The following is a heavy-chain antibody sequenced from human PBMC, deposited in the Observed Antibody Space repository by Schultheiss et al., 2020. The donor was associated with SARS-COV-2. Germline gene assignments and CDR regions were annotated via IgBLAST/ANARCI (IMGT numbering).Heavy chain of an antibody. J-gene: IGHJ6*02. D-gene: IGHD3-10*01. CDR1: GGTFSSYA. CDR2: ISAYNGNT. V-gene: IGHV1-18*01. Sequence: ASVKVSCKASGGTFSSYAISWVRQAPGQGLEWMGWISAYNGNTNYAQKLQGRVTMTTDTSTSTAYMELRSLRSDDTAVYYCTRDRPPYGLALYFYYGMDVWGQGTTVTVSS. CDR3: TRDRPPYGLALYFYYGMDV.